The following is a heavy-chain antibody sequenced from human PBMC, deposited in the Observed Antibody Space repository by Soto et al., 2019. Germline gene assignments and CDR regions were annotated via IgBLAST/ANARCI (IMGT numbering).Heavy chain of an antibody. CDR1: GYTFTSYG. V-gene: IGHV1-18*04. CDR2: ISAYNGNT. CDR3: ARDQWSGYYVPNTAWFDP. J-gene: IGHJ5*02. D-gene: IGHD3-3*01. Sequence: ASVKVSCKASGYTFTSYGISWVRQAPGQGLEWMGWISAYNGNTNYAQKLQGRVTMTTDTSTSTAYMELRSLRSEDTAVYYCARDQWSGYYVPNTAWFDPWGQGTQVTVSS.